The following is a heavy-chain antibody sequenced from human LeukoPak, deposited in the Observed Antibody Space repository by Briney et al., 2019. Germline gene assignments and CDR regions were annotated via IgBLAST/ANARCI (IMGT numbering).Heavy chain of an antibody. Sequence: SETLSLTCTVSGASISDYSWSWIRQPPGKGLEWIGSISYSGNINYNPSLESRVSISVDSSKKQFSLMVSSVTAADTAVYYCASFVGFVAFDIWGQGTMVTVSS. CDR1: GASISDYS. D-gene: IGHD2-21*01. J-gene: IGHJ3*02. CDR3: ASFVGFVAFDI. V-gene: IGHV4-59*01. CDR2: ISYSGNI.